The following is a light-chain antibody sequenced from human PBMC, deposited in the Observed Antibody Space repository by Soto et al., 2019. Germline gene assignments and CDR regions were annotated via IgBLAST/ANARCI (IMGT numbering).Light chain of an antibody. CDR2: AAS. J-gene: IGKJ5*01. CDR1: QGISSY. V-gene: IGKV1-9*01. CDR3: QHLNSYPTR. Sequence: DIQLTQSPSFLSASVGDRVTITCRASQGISSYLAWYQQKPGKAPKLLIYAASTLQSGVPSRFSGSGSGTEFTLTISSLQPEDYATYYCQHLNSYPTRFCQGTRLEIK.